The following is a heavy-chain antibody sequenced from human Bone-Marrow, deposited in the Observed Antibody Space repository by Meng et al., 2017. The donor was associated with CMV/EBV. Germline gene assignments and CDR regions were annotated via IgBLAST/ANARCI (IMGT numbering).Heavy chain of an antibody. J-gene: IGHJ6*01. V-gene: IGHV3-30*04. D-gene: IGHD2-2*01. CDR1: GFPFSSYA. CDR3: ARDEEYQTFSYYYGMDV. CDR2: ISYDGNNK. Sequence: GGSLRLSCAASGFPFSSYAMHWVRQAPGKGLEWVAVISYDGNNKYYAESVRGRFTISRDNSKNTLHLQMNSLRAEDTAVYYCARDEEYQTFSYYYGMDVWGPGHTVHGAS.